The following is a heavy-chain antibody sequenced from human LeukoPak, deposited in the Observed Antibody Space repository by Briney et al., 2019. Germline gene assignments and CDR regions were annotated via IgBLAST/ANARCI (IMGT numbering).Heavy chain of an antibody. Sequence: SETLSLTCTVSGGSISSSSYYWSWIRQPAGKGLEWIGRIYTSGSTNYNPSLKSRVTMSVDTSKNQFSLKLSSVTAADTAVYYCARAGGDDYSNYYFDYWGQGTLVTVSS. D-gene: IGHD4-11*01. CDR2: IYTSGST. V-gene: IGHV4-61*02. J-gene: IGHJ4*02. CDR3: ARAGGDDYSNYYFDY. CDR1: GGSISSSSYY.